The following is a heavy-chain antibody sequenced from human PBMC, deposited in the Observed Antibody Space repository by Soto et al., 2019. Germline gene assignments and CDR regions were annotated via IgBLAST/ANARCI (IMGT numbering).Heavy chain of an antibody. Sequence: PGGSLRLSCAASGFTFSSYAMSWVRQAPGKGLKWVSAISVSGGSTYYADSVKGRFTISRDYSKNTLYLQMNSLRSEDTAVYYCAKDLSIAAAGTDYWGQGTLVTVSS. CDR2: ISVSGGST. J-gene: IGHJ4*02. CDR1: GFTFSSYA. D-gene: IGHD6-13*01. V-gene: IGHV3-23*01. CDR3: AKDLSIAAAGTDY.